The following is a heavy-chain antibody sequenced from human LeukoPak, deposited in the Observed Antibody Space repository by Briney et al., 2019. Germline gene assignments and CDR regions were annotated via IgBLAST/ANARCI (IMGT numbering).Heavy chain of an antibody. CDR3: ARSYYGGSQQYYFDY. D-gene: IGHD4-23*01. Sequence: SETLTLTWTVSGGYISQYNWSWIREPPGKGLEWIGYIYYTGSTNYNPSLDSRVTISIDTSKNQFSLKLTSVTAADTAVYFCARSYYGGSQQYYFDYWGQGTLVTVSS. CDR1: GGYISQYN. J-gene: IGHJ4*02. CDR2: IYYTGST. V-gene: IGHV4-59*08.